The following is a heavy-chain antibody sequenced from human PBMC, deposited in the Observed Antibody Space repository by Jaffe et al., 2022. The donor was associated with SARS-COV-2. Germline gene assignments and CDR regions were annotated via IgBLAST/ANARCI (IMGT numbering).Heavy chain of an antibody. J-gene: IGHJ6*02. Sequence: EVQLVESGGGLVQPGGSLRLSCAASGFTFSSYWMSWVRQAPGKGLEWVANIKQDGSEKYYVDSVKGRFTISRDNAKNSLYLQMNSLRAEDTAVYYCARVDIVVVPAGYYYYYGMDVWGQGTTVTVSS. V-gene: IGHV3-7*01. CDR1: GFTFSSYW. CDR2: IKQDGSEK. CDR3: ARVDIVVVPAGYYYYYGMDV. D-gene: IGHD2-2*01.